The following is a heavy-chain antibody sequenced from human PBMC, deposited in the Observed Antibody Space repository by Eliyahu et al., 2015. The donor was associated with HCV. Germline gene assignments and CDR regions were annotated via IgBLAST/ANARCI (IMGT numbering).Heavy chain of an antibody. CDR3: ASGGGGIAVAGTGGWFDP. D-gene: IGHD6-19*01. CDR2: IHYSGST. V-gene: IGHV4-59*01. J-gene: IGHJ5*02. CDR1: GGSIXTYX. Sequence: QVQLQESGPGLVKPSETLSLTCTVSGGSIXTYXWSWIRQPPGKGXEWIGYIHYSGSTHYTPSLKSRVTISXDTSKNQFSLNLTSLTAADTAVYYCASGGGGIAVAGTGGWFDPWGQGTLVTVSS.